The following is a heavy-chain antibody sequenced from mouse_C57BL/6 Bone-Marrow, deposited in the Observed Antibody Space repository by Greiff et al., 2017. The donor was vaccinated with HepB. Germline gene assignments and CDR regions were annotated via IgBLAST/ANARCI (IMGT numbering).Heavy chain of an antibody. CDR2: IDPANGNT. V-gene: IGHV14-3*02. CDR1: GFNIKDTY. D-gene: IGHD4-1*01. J-gene: IGHJ2*01. CDR3: ARGLGKDD. Sequence: EVKLVESGAELVKPGASVKLSCTASGFNIKDTYMNWVKQRPEQGLEWIGRIDPANGNTKYDPKFQGKATITADTSSNTAYLQLSSLTSEDTAVYYCARGLGKDDWGQGTTLTVSS.